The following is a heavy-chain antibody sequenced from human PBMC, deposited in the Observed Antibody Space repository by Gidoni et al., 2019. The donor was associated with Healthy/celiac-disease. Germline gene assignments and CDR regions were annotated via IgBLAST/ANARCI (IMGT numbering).Heavy chain of an antibody. D-gene: IGHD1-26*01. J-gene: IGHJ4*02. CDR1: GFTFSNAW. V-gene: IGHV3-15*01. Sequence: EVQLVESGGGLVKPGGSLRLSCAASGFTFSNAWMSWVRQAPGKGLEWVGRIKSKTDGGTTDYAAPVKGRFTISRDDSKNTLYLQMNSLKTEDTAVYYCTTDLWWELLRGGRDYWGQGTLVTVSS. CDR3: TTDLWWELLRGGRDY. CDR2: IKSKTDGGTT.